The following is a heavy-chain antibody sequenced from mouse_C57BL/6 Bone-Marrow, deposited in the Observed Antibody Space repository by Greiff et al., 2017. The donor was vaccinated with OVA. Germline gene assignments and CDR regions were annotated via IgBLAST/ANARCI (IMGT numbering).Heavy chain of an antibody. CDR1: GYSFTGYY. J-gene: IGHJ2*01. CDR3: ARTRRSPTLTSYYFDY. Sequence: VQLQQSGPELVKPGASVKISCKASGYSFTGYYMNWVKQSPEKSLEWIREINPSTGGTTYNQKFKAKATLTVDKSSSTAYMQLKSLTSEDSAVYYCARTRRSPTLTSYYFDYWGQGTTLTVSS. V-gene: IGHV1-42*01. CDR2: INPSTGGT. D-gene: IGHD4-1*01.